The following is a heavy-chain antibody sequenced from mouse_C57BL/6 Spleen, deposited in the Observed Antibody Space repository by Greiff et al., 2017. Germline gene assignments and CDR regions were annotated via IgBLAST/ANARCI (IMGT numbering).Heavy chain of an antibody. Sequence: EVQLVESGGGLVQPGGSLSLSCAASGFTFTDYYMSWVRQPPGKALEWLGFIRNKANGYTTEYSASVKGRFTISRDNSQSILYLQMNALRAEDSATYYCARSLHDGSDVWGTGTTVTVSS. V-gene: IGHV7-3*01. J-gene: IGHJ1*03. CDR3: ARSLHDGSDV. CDR2: IRNKANGYTT. CDR1: GFTFTDYY. D-gene: IGHD2-3*01.